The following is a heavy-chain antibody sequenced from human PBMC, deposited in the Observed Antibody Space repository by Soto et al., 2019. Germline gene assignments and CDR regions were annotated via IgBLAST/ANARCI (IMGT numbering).Heavy chain of an antibody. J-gene: IGHJ6*02. CDR2: INPNSGGT. Sequence: ASVKVSCKASGYTFTGYYMHWVRQAPGQGLEWMGWINPNSGGTNYAQKFQGRVTMTRDTSISTAYMELSRLRSDDTAVYYCAREKNTIFRVVPQIAYYYYGMDVWGQGTTVTVSS. CDR1: GYTFTGYY. CDR3: AREKNTIFRVVPQIAYYYYGMDV. D-gene: IGHD3-3*01. V-gene: IGHV1-2*02.